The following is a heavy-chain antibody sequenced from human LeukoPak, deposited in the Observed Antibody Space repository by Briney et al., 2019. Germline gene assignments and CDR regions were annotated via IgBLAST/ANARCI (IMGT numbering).Heavy chain of an antibody. V-gene: IGHV1-69*13. D-gene: IGHD3-10*01. CDR3: ARGSPYYGSGSYNYYYYMDV. CDR2: IIPIFGTA. CDR1: GGTFSSYA. Sequence: SVKVSCKASGGTFSSYAISWVRQAPGQGLEWMGGIIPIFGTANYAQKFQGRVTITADESTSTAYMELSSLRSEDTAVYYCARGSPYYGSGSYNYYYYMDVWGKGTTVTISS. J-gene: IGHJ6*03.